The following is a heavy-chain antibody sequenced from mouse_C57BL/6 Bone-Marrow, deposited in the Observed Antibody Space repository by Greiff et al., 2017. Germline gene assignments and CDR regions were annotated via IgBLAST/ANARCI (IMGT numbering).Heavy chain of an antibody. CDR2: IYPGSGST. CDR1: GYTFTSYW. V-gene: IGHV1-55*01. CDR3: AREMITRVYYYDMDY. J-gene: IGHJ4*01. D-gene: IGHD2-4*01. Sequence: QVQLQQPGAELVKPGASVKMSCKASGYTFTSYWITWVKQRPGQGLEWIGDIYPGSGSTNYNEKFKSKATLTVDTSSSTAYMQLSSLTSEDSAVYYCAREMITRVYYYDMDYWGQGTSVTVSS.